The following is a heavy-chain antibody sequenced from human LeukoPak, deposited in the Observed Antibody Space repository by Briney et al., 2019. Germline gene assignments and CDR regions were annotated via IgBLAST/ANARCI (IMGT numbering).Heavy chain of an antibody. CDR1: GGSISSYY. V-gene: IGHV4-4*09. D-gene: IGHD3-10*01. Sequence: SETLSLTCTVSGGSISSYYWSWIRQPPGKGLEWIGYIYTSGSTNYNPSLKSRVTISVDTSKNQFSLKLSSVTAADTAVYCCASTMVTRGFYYYYYMDVWGKGTTVTVSS. J-gene: IGHJ6*03. CDR3: ASTMVTRGFYYYYYMDV. CDR2: IYTSGST.